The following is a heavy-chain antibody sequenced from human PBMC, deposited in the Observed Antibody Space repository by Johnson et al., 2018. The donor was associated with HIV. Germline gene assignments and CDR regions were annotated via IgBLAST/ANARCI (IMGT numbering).Heavy chain of an antibody. Sequence: VQLVESGGGVVRPGGSLRLSCAASGFTFDDYAMHWVRQAPGKGLEWVSGISWNSGSIGYADSVKGRFTISRDNAKNSLYLQMNSLRAEDTALYYCAKDILAAAGSDAFDIWGQGTMVTVSS. D-gene: IGHD6-13*01. V-gene: IGHV3-9*01. CDR3: AKDILAAAGSDAFDI. CDR2: ISWNSGSI. CDR1: GFTFDDYA. J-gene: IGHJ3*02.